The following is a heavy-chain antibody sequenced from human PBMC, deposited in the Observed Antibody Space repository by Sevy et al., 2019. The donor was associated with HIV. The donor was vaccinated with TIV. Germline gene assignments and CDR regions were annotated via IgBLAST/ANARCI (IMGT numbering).Heavy chain of an antibody. CDR2: IGWNSGSV. V-gene: IGHV3-9*01. CDR3: AKDLLPYGSGSYPLDY. Sequence: GGSLRLSCAASGFRFEDYGMHWVRRAPGKGLEWVSGIGWNSGSVGYAVSVKGRFTISRVNAKNLLYLQMNSLTSEDTALHYCAKDLLPYGSGSYPLDYWGQGTVVTVSS. CDR1: GFRFEDYG. J-gene: IGHJ4*02. D-gene: IGHD3-10*01.